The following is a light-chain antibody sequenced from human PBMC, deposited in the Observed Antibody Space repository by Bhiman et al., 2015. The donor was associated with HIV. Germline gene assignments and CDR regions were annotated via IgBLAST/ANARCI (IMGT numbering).Light chain of an antibody. J-gene: IGLJ1*01. CDR1: SLRNYY. CDR2: KDF. CDR3: QSADSSGKYV. V-gene: IGLV3-25*03. Sequence: SYELTQDPTVSVALGQTVRITCQGDSLRNYYANWYQQKPGQAPVLVIYKDFERPSGIPERFSGSSSGTTVTLTISGVQAQDEADYYCQSADSSGKYVFGTGTKVTVL.